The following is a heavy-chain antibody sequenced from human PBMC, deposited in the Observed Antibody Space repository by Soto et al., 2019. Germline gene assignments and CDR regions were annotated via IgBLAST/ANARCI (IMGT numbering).Heavy chain of an antibody. Sequence: GGSLRLSCSASGFTFSSYAMHWVRQAPGKGLEYVSAISSNGGSTYYADSVKGRFTISRDNSKNTLYLQMSSLRAEDTAVYYCVKEGYSSGWYVDKDYWGQGTLVTVSS. J-gene: IGHJ4*02. CDR2: ISSNGGST. CDR3: VKEGYSSGWYVDKDY. D-gene: IGHD6-19*01. V-gene: IGHV3-64D*08. CDR1: GFTFSSYA.